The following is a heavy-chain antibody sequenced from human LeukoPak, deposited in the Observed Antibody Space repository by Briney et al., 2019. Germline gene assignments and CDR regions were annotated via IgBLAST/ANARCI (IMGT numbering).Heavy chain of an antibody. CDR3: ARGPGLRFDY. J-gene: IGHJ4*02. D-gene: IGHD3-10*01. V-gene: IGHV4-34*01. Sequence: KPSETLSLTCAVYGGSFSGYYWSWIRQPPGKGLEWIGEINHSGSTNYNPSLKSRVTISVDTSKNQFSLKLSSVTAADTAVYYCARGPGLRFDYWGQGTLVTVSS. CDR1: GGSFSGYY. CDR2: INHSGST.